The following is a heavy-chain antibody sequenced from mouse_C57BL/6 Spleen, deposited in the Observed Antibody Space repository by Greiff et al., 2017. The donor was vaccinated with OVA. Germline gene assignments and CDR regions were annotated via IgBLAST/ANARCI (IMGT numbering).Heavy chain of an antibody. CDR3: ARTGTVDYAMDD. CDR1: GYAFSSSW. J-gene: IGHJ4*01. Sequence: QVQLQQSGPELVKPGASVKISCKASGYAFSSSWMNWVKQRPGQGLEWIGRIYPGDGDTNYNGKFKGKATLTADTSSSTAYMQLSSLTSEDSAVYFCARTGTVDYAMDDWGQGTSVTVSS. D-gene: IGHD4-1*01. V-gene: IGHV1-82*01. CDR2: IYPGDGDT.